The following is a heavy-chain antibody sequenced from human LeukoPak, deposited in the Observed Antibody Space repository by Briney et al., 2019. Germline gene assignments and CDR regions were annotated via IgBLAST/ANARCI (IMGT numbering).Heavy chain of an antibody. J-gene: IGHJ3*02. Sequence: SQTLSLTCAISGDSVSSNCTACNWIRQSPSRGLEWLGRTYYRSKWYSDYAVSVKSRITINPDTSKNQFSLQLNSVTPEDTAVYYCARGGQGDGYSADEAFDMWGQGTMVTVSS. V-gene: IGHV6-1*01. CDR1: GDSVSSNCTA. D-gene: IGHD5-24*01. CDR2: TYYRSKWYS. CDR3: ARGGQGDGYSADEAFDM.